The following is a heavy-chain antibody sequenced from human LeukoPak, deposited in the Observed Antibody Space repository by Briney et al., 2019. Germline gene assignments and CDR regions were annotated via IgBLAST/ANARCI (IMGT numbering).Heavy chain of an antibody. V-gene: IGHV4-59*08. D-gene: IGHD5-24*01. Sequence: KTSKTLSLTCTVSGGSISSYYWSWIRQPPGKGLEWIGYIYYSGSTNYNPSLKSRVTISVDTSKNQFSLKLSSVTAADTAVYYCARMAEEMATNFDYWGQGTLVTVSS. CDR2: IYYSGST. CDR3: ARMAEEMATNFDY. CDR1: GGSISSYY. J-gene: IGHJ4*02.